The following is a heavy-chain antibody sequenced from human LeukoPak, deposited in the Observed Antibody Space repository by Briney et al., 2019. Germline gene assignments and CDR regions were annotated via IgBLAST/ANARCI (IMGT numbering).Heavy chain of an antibody. CDR1: GFTFSSYA. J-gene: IGHJ4*02. V-gene: IGHV3-23*01. Sequence: GGSLRLSCAASGFTFSSYAMSWVRQAPGKGLEWVSAISGSGGSTYYADSVKGRFTISRDNSKNTLYLQMNSLRAEDTAVYYCAKDVTVHTAMGSEHFDYWGQGTLVTVSS. CDR3: AKDVTVHTAMGSEHFDY. D-gene: IGHD5-18*01. CDR2: ISGSGGST.